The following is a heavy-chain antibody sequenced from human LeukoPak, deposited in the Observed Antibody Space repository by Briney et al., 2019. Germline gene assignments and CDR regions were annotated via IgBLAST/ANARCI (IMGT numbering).Heavy chain of an antibody. D-gene: IGHD2-15*01. CDR1: GYTFTSYD. CDR3: ARGAPGSYCSGGSCPYFDY. J-gene: IGHJ4*02. Sequence: ASVKVSCEASGYTFTSYDINWVRQATGQGLEWMGWVNPNSGHTGYAQKFQGRVTMTRNTSISTAYMDLSSLRSEDTAVYYCARGAPGSYCSGGSCPYFDYWGQGTLVSVSS. CDR2: VNPNSGHT. V-gene: IGHV1-8*01.